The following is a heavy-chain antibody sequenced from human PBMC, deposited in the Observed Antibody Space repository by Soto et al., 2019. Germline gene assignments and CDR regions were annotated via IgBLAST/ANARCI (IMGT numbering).Heavy chain of an antibody. CDR1: GFTFSTYA. Sequence: GGSLRLSCAASGFTFSTYAMSWVRQAPGKGLEWVAGISASGDNSYYADSVKGRFTISRDNSKGTLYLQMNNLRAEDTAVYYCADGGEWSFNFVYWGQGTLVTVSS. V-gene: IGHV3-23*01. CDR2: ISASGDNS. J-gene: IGHJ4*02. D-gene: IGHD3-3*01. CDR3: ADGGEWSFNFVY.